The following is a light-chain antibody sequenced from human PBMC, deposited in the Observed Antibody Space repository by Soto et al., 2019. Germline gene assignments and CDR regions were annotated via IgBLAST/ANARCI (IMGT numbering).Light chain of an antibody. Sequence: AIQMTQSPSSLSASVGDRVTITCRASQGIRNDLGWYQQKPGKAPKLLIYAASSLQSGVPSRFSGSGSGTDCTLTISSLQPEDFAPYYCLQDYNYPFTFGPGTKVDIK. V-gene: IGKV1-6*01. CDR1: QGIRND. J-gene: IGKJ3*01. CDR3: LQDYNYPFT. CDR2: AAS.